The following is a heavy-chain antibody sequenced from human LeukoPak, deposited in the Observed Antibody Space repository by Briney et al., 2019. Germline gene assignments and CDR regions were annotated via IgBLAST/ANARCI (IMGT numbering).Heavy chain of an antibody. CDR2: INPNSGGT. J-gene: IGHJ4*02. CDR1: GYTFTSYG. CDR3: ARTLWTGGDY. V-gene: IGHV1-2*02. D-gene: IGHD3/OR15-3a*01. Sequence: ASVKVSCKASGYTFTSYGISWVRQAPGQGLEWMGWINPNSGGTNYAQKFQGRVTMTRDTSISTAYMELSRLRSDDTAVYYCARTLWTGGDYWGQGTLVTVSS.